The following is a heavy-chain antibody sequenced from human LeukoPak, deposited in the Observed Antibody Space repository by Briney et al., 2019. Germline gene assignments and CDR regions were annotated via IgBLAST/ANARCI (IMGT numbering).Heavy chain of an antibody. J-gene: IGHJ4*02. CDR2: INHSGST. CDR1: GGSFSGYY. Sequence: SETLSLTCAVYGGSFSGYYWSWIRQPPGKGLEWIGEINHSGSTNYNPSLKSRVTISVDTSKNQFSLKLSSVTAADTAVYYCARRGPYDYVWGSYRYTIDYWGQGTLVTDSS. CDR3: ARRGPYDYVWGSYRYTIDY. D-gene: IGHD3-16*02. V-gene: IGHV4-34*01.